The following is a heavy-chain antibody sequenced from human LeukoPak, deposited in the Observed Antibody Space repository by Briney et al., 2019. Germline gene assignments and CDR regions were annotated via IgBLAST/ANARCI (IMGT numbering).Heavy chain of an antibody. J-gene: IGHJ5*02. D-gene: IGHD3-3*01. CDR2: IYYSGGT. CDR3: ARVYYDFWSGYYTTYNWFDP. Sequence: SETLSLTCTVSGGSISSYYWGWIRQPPGKGLEWIGYIYYSGGTNYDPSLKSRVTISVDTSKNQFSLKLSSVTAADTAVYYCARVYYDFWSGYYTTYNWFDPWGQGTLVTVSS. CDR1: GGSISSYY. V-gene: IGHV4-59*01.